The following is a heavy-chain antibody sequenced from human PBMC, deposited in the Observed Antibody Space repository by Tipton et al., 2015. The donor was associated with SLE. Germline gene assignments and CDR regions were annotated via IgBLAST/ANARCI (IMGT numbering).Heavy chain of an antibody. J-gene: IGHJ4*02. V-gene: IGHV4-34*01. CDR3: ARADTAMADY. D-gene: IGHD5-18*01. CDR1: GGSFSGFY. CDR2: IYHSGST. Sequence: LTCAVYGGSFSGFYWIWIRQPPGKGLVWFGEIYHSGSTNYNPSLKSRVTISVDTSKNQFSLKLSSVTAADTAVYYCARADTAMADYWGQGTLVTVSS.